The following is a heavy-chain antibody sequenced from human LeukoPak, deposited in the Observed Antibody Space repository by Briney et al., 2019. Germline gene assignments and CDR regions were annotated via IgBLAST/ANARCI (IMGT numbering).Heavy chain of an antibody. V-gene: IGHV3-7*01. J-gene: IGHJ5*02. CDR2: MKEDGSEK. Sequence: PGGSLRLSCAASGFTFTSYWMTWVRQAPGTGLELVANMKEDGSEKYYVDSVKGRFTISRDNAKKSLYLQMNSLRAEDTAVYHCVYGGSYYVAWGQGTLVTVSS. CDR3: VYGGSYYVA. CDR1: GFTFTSYW. D-gene: IGHD1-26*01.